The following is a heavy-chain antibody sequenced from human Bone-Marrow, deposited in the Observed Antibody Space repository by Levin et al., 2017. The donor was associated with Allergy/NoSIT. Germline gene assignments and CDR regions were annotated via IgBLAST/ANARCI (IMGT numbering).Heavy chain of an antibody. CDR2: INPDGSEK. CDR3: AKGGGSGWPFDY. J-gene: IGHJ4*02. V-gene: IGHV3-7*01. Sequence: ETLSLTCAASGFTFSSCWMSWVRQAPGKGLEWVANINPDGSEKNYVESVKGRFTISRDNAKNSLYLQMNSLRVEDTAVYYCAKGGGSGWPFDYWGQGNLVTVSS. CDR1: GFTFSSCW. D-gene: IGHD6-19*01.